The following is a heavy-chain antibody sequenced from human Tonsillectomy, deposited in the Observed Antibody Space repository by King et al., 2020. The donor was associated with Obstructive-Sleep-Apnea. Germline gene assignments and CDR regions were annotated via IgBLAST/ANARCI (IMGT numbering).Heavy chain of an antibody. CDR3: AGNAGGCTNGGCYPNFNY. CDR2: IDPSDSYT. CDR1: GYSFTSYW. Sequence: QLVQSGAEVKKPGESLRISCKGSGYSFTSYWISWVRQMPGKGLEWMGRIDPSDSYTNYSPSFQGHVTISADKSISTAYLQWSSLKASATAMYYCAGNAGGCTNGGCYPNFNYWGQGTLVTVSS. J-gene: IGHJ4*02. V-gene: IGHV5-10-1*01. D-gene: IGHD2-8*01.